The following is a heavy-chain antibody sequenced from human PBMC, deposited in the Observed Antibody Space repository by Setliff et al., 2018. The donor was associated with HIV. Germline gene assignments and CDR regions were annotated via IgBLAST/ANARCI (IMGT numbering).Heavy chain of an antibody. CDR3: ARQLSNSLES. CDR1: GYTFTDYF. D-gene: IGHD3-3*01. J-gene: IGHJ5*02. CDR2: IDPNNGDT. Sequence: ASVKVSCKASGYTFTDYFLHWVRQAPGQGLEWMGWIDPNNGDTTIPRRFQGRVTMTRDTSIDTAYMQLSGLRPDDTAVYYCARQLSNSLESWGQGSLVTVSS. V-gene: IGHV1-2*02.